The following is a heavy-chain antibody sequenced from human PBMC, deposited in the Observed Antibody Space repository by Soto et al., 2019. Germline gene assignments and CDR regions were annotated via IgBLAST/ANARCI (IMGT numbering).Heavy chain of an antibody. CDR3: ASPRLIFGVVRPRPFDY. D-gene: IGHD3-3*01. J-gene: IGHJ4*02. Sequence: GGSLRLSCAASGFTFSSYAMHWVRQAPGKGLEWVAVISYDGSNKYYADSVKGRFTISRDNSKNTLYLQMNSLRAEDTAVYYCASPRLIFGVVRPRPFDYWGQGTLVTVSS. CDR2: ISYDGSNK. CDR1: GFTFSSYA. V-gene: IGHV3-30-3*01.